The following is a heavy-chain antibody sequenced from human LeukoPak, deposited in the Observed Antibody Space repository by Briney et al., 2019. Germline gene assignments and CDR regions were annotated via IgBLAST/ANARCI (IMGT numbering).Heavy chain of an antibody. CDR3: AKESGPSIAAAASFDFDY. Sequence: QSGGSLRPSCAASGFTFSSYGMHWVRQAPGKGLEWVAVISYDGSNKYYADSVKGRFTISRDNSKNTLYLQMNSLRAEDTAVYYCAKESGPSIAAAASFDFDYWGQGTLVTVSS. CDR2: ISYDGSNK. V-gene: IGHV3-30*18. CDR1: GFTFSSYG. D-gene: IGHD6-13*01. J-gene: IGHJ4*02.